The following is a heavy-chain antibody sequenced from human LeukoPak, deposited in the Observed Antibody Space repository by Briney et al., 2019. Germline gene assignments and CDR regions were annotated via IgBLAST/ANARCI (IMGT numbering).Heavy chain of an antibody. CDR3: ARVGGYSYGSGAFDI. CDR2: IYHSGST. CDR1: GYSISSGYY. V-gene: IGHV4-38-2*01. Sequence: SETLSLTCAVSGYSISSGYYWGWIRQPPGKGLEWIGSIYHSGSTYYNPSLKNRVTISVDTSKNQFSLKLSSVTAADTAVYYCARVGGYSYGSGAFDIWGQGTMVTVSS. J-gene: IGHJ3*02. D-gene: IGHD5-18*01.